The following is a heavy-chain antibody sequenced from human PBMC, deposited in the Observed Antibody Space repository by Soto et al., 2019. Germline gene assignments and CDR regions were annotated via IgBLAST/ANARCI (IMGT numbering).Heavy chain of an antibody. CDR1: GGSISSINW. J-gene: IGHJ6*02. V-gene: IGHV4-4*02. D-gene: IGHD5-12*01. CDR2: IYHSGST. Sequence: KPSETLSLTCDVSGGSISSINWWSWFRQPPGKGLKWIGEIYHSGSTTYNPSLKSRVTISVDKSKNQFSLKLKSVTAADTAIYYCARGGGPDIAYGMDVWGQGTTVTVSS. CDR3: ARGGGPDIAYGMDV.